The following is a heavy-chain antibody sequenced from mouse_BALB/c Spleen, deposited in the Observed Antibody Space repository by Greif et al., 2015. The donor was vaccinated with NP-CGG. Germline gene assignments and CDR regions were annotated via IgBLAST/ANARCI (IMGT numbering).Heavy chain of an antibody. J-gene: IGHJ3*01. D-gene: IGHD1-1*01. Sequence: EVQGVEPGGGLVQPGGSLRLSCATSGFTFSDFYMEWVRQPPGKRLEWIAASRNKANDYTTEYSASVKGRFIVSRDTSQSILYLQMNALRAEDTAIYYCARGYGSIPWLAYWGQGTLVTVSA. CDR3: ARGYGSIPWLAY. CDR1: GFTFSDFY. V-gene: IGHV7-1*02. CDR2: SRNKANDYTT.